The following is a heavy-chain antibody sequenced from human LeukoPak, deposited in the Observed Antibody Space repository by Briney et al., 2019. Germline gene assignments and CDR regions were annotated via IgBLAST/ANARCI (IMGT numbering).Heavy chain of an antibody. J-gene: IGHJ5*02. D-gene: IGHD3-22*01. Sequence: PGRSLRLSCAASGFTFSNYWMHWVRQAPGKGLVWVSRINSDGINTSYADSVKGRFTISRDNAKNTLNRQMNSLRAEDTAVYYCARDLGQYYDTSDNWFDPWGQGTLVTVSS. CDR3: ARDLGQYYDTSDNWFDP. CDR1: GFTFSNYW. CDR2: INSDGINT. V-gene: IGHV3-74*01.